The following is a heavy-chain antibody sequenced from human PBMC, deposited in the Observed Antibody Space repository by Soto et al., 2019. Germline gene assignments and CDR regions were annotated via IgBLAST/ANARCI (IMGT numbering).Heavy chain of an antibody. Sequence: QVQLVQSGAEVKKPGASVKVSCKASGYTFTSYDINWVRQATGQGLEWMGWMNPNSGNTGYAQKFQGRVTMTRYTSISTAYMELSSMRSEDTAVYYCARDNPAAAGTDYWGQGTLVTVSS. V-gene: IGHV1-8*01. CDR3: ARDNPAAAGTDY. CDR1: GYTFTSYD. D-gene: IGHD6-13*01. CDR2: MNPNSGNT. J-gene: IGHJ4*02.